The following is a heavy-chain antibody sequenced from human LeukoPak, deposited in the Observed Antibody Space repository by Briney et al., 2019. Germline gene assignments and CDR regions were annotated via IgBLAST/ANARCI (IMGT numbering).Heavy chain of an antibody. CDR3: ARDIVAAASY. CDR2: VSYDGSRK. V-gene: IGHV3-30-3*01. Sequence: PGGSLRLSCAASGFTFSSYVIHWVRQAPGKGLEWVAVVSYDGSRKYYADSVKGRFTISRDNSKNTLYLQMNSLRAEDTAVYYCARDIVAAASYWGQGTLATVSS. CDR1: GFTFSSYV. D-gene: IGHD6-13*01. J-gene: IGHJ4*02.